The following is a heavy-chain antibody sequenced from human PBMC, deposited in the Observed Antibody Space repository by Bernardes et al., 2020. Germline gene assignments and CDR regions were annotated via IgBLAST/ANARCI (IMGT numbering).Heavy chain of an antibody. V-gene: IGHV4-39*01. CDR3: ASQFYGVIGAFDI. Sequence: SETLSLTCTVSGGSISSSSYYWGWIRQPPGKGLEWIGSIYYSGSTYYNPSLKSRVTISVDTSKNQFSLKLSSVTAADTAVYYCASQFYGVIGAFDIWGQGTMVTVSS. CDR2: IYYSGST. D-gene: IGHD4-17*01. CDR1: GGSISSSSYY. J-gene: IGHJ3*02.